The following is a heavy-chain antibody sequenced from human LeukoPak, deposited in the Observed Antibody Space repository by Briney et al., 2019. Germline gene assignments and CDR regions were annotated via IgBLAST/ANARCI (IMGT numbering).Heavy chain of an antibody. CDR1: GGSISSGDYY. CDR2: IYYSGST. CDR3: ARERVYYDSSGYYDDY. Sequence: SETLSLTCTVSGGSISSGDYYWRWIRQPPGKGLEWIGYIYYSGSTYYNPSLKSRVTISVDTSKNQFSLKLSSVTAADTAVYYCARERVYYDSSGYYDDYWGQGTLVTVSS. D-gene: IGHD3-22*01. V-gene: IGHV4-30-4*01. J-gene: IGHJ4*02.